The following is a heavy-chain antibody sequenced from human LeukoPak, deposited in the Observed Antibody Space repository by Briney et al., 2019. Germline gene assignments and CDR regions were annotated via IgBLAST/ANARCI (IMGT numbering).Heavy chain of an antibody. Sequence: GGSLRLSCVASGFTLSSYAMHWARQAPSKGLEWEAVISYDGSNKYYADSVRGRFIISRDNSKNTLYLQMNSLRVEDTAVYYCARDRQYYGSGNLDVWGQGTTVTVSS. CDR3: ARDRQYYGSGNLDV. CDR2: ISYDGSNK. V-gene: IGHV3-30-3*01. J-gene: IGHJ6*02. CDR1: GFTLSSYA. D-gene: IGHD3-10*01.